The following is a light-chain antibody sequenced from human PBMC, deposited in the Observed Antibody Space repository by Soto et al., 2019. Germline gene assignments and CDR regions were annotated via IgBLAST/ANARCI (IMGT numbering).Light chain of an antibody. J-gene: IGKJ4*01. Sequence: EIVLTQSPGTLSLSPGERATLSCRASQSVSTNYLAWYQQKPGQAPRLLIYGASSRATGIPDRFSGSGSGADFTLTISRLETGDFAVYFCQQYGSVPFTFGGGTKVEIK. CDR3: QQYGSVPFT. CDR1: QSVSTNY. V-gene: IGKV3-20*01. CDR2: GAS.